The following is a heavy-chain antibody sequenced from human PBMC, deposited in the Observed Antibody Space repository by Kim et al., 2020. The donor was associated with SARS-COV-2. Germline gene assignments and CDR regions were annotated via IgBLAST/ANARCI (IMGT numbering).Heavy chain of an antibody. CDR2: ISFTGNT. CDR1: GASLTNSDYY. Sequence: SETLSLTCAVSGASLTNSDYYWGWVRQPPGKGLDWIASISFTGNTYYSPSLKSRLTIYADTSKSQFSLKLTSVTAADTAVYFCARHLRPPLAQYFDYWG. V-gene: IGHV4-39*01. J-gene: IGHJ4*01. D-gene: IGHD3-3*01. CDR3: ARHLRPPLAQYFDY.